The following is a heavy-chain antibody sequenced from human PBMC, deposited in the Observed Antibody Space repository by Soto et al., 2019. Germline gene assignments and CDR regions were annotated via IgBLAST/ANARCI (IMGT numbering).Heavy chain of an antibody. CDR2: IYYSGST. CDR1: GGPISSYY. J-gene: IGHJ4*01. V-gene: IGHV4-59*08. Sequence: PSETLSLTCTVSGGPISSYYWRWIRQPPGKGLEWIGYIYYSGSTNYNPSLKSRVTISVDTSKNQFSLKLSSVTAADTAVYYCAVSATIFGVVIPTAYDYWGQGTLVTVSS. D-gene: IGHD3-3*01. CDR3: AVSATIFGVVIPTAYDY.